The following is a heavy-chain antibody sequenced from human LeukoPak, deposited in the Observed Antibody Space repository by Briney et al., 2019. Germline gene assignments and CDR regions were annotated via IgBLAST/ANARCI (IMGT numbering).Heavy chain of an antibody. CDR1: GGSISSYF. D-gene: IGHD3-16*01. Sequence: SETLSLTCSVSGGSISSYFLSWIRQPAGKGLEWIGRIHSGTTTYNPSLKSRVTMSLDTSKNQVSLTLRSVTAADTALYYCTRDSGSTGEVKFDPWGQGTLVTVSS. CDR2: IHSGTT. CDR3: TRDSGSTGEVKFDP. V-gene: IGHV4-4*07. J-gene: IGHJ5*02.